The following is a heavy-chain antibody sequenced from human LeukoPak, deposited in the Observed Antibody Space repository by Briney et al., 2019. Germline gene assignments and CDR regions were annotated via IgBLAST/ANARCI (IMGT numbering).Heavy chain of an antibody. Sequence: GGTLRLSCAASGFTFSSYWMSWVRQAPGKGLEWVANIKQDGSEKYYVDSVKGRFTISRDNAKNSLYLQMNSVRAEDTAVYYCARDVIYGSGSCDYWGQGTLVTVSP. CDR3: ARDVIYGSGSCDY. J-gene: IGHJ4*02. CDR2: IKQDGSEK. CDR1: GFTFSSYW. V-gene: IGHV3-7*01. D-gene: IGHD3-10*01.